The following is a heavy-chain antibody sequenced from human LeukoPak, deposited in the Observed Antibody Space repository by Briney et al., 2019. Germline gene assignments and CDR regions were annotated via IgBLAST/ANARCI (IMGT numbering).Heavy chain of an antibody. D-gene: IGHD3-22*01. CDR3: ARHDSSEGMDV. J-gene: IGHJ6*04. CDR1: GGSISSGDYY. Sequence: SQTLSLTCTVSGGSISSGDYYWRWIRQPPGKGLEWIGYIYYSGSTYYNPSLKSRVTISVDTSKNQFSLKPSSVTAADTAVYYCARHDSSEGMDVWGKGTTVTVSS. V-gene: IGHV4-30-4*08. CDR2: IYYSGST.